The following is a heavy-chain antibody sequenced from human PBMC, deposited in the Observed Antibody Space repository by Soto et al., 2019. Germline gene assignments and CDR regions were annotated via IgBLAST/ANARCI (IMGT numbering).Heavy chain of an antibody. CDR1: GGAISRAGYY. CDR2: IYFSGVT. J-gene: IGHJ3*01. Sequence: QVQLQESGPGLVEPSQTLSLSCTVSGGAISRAGYYWRWSRQRPVKVRGWIGYIYFSGVTYYNPSLKSRVTISVDTSKNQFSLRLSSVTAADTAVYYCARDPWRTPPEAAFEVWGQGTKVTVSS. V-gene: IGHV4-31*03. CDR3: ARDPWRTPPEAAFEV.